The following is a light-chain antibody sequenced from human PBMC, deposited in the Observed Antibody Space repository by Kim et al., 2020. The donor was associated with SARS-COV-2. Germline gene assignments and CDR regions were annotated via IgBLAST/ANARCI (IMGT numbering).Light chain of an antibody. J-gene: IGKJ2*01. CDR3: QQYKDWPYT. V-gene: IGKV3-15*01. CDR2: AAS. Sequence: SGYPRERGTRPCRASQSVTSELAWFQQIPGQSPRALIYAASTRFPGTPARFTASGSGTEFTLTISSLQSEDFAVYYCQQYKDWPYTFGQGTKLEI. CDR1: QSVTSE.